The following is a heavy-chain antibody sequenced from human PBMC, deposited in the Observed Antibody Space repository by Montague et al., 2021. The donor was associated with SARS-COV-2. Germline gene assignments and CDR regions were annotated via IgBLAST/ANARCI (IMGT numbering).Heavy chain of an antibody. CDR2: IYDGGAV. Sequence: SETLSLTCTVSGGSITGYYWSWLRRSPGKGLEWIAYIYDGGAVNYNPSLGSRVTISTDTSKNQLSLKGNSVTAADTAVYYCVRDHPYGGPRGAYDIWGQGTVVTVSS. CDR1: GGSITGYY. CDR3: VRDHPYGGPRGAYDI. D-gene: IGHD4-23*01. J-gene: IGHJ3*02. V-gene: IGHV4-59*01.